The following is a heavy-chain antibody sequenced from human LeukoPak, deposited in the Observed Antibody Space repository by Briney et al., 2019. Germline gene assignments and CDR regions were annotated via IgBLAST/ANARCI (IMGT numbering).Heavy chain of an antibody. CDR3: ARRRGVGPRYSRFLGDPFDY. CDR1: GGSISNYY. CDR2: IYDSGST. Sequence: SETLSLTCTVSGGSISNYYWSWIRQPPGKGLEWIGYIYDSGSTYYNPSLKSRVTISVDTSKNQFSLKLSSVTAADTAVYYCARRRGVGPRYSRFLGDPFDYWGQGTLVTVSS. V-gene: IGHV4-59*12. J-gene: IGHJ4*02. D-gene: IGHD6-13*01.